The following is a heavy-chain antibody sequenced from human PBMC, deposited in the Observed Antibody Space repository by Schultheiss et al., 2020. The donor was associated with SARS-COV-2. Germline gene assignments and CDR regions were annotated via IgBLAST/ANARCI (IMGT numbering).Heavy chain of an antibody. Sequence: SETLSLTCAVYGGSFSAYYWSWIRQPPGKGLEWIGEINHSGSTNYNPSLKSRVTISIDTSKGQFSLKLSSVTAADTAVYYCARGWGYYGSGSYYHYWGQGILVTVSS. V-gene: IGHV4-34*01. CDR2: INHSGST. J-gene: IGHJ4*02. CDR1: GGSFSAYY. D-gene: IGHD3-10*01. CDR3: ARGWGYYGSGSYYHY.